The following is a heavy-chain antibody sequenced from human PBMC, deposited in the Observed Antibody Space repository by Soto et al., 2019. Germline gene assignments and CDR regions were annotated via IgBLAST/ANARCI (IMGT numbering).Heavy chain of an antibody. CDR2: ISGSGGSK. CDR3: AKAKVSAAAGPESYFDY. Sequence: PGGSLRLSCAASGFTFSSYAMSWVRQAPGKGLEGVSAISGSGGSKYYADSVKGRFTSSRDNAKNTLYLQMNSLRAEDTAVYYCAKAKVSAAAGPESYFDYWGEGTLVTVAS. CDR1: GFTFSSYA. J-gene: IGHJ4*02. D-gene: IGHD6-13*01. V-gene: IGHV3-23*01.